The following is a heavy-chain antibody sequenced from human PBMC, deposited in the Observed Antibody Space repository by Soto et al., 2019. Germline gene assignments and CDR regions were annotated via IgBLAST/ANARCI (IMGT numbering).Heavy chain of an antibody. D-gene: IGHD1-26*01. Sequence: VASVKVSCKASGYTFTGYYMHWVRQAPGQGLEWMGWINPNSGGTNYAQKFQGWVTMTRDTSISTAYMELSRLRSDDTAVYYCARMWDLSELSRHYGMDVWGQGTTVTVSS. CDR2: INPNSGGT. V-gene: IGHV1-2*04. J-gene: IGHJ6*02. CDR1: GYTFTGYY. CDR3: ARMWDLSELSRHYGMDV.